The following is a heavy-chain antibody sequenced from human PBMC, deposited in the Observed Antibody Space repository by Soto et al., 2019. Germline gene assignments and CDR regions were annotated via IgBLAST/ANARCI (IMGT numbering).Heavy chain of an antibody. CDR3: ARIFDFLRGYYFSY. CDR2: IFWDDDK. Sequence: QITLKESGPTLVKPTQPLTLTCTFSGFSLSTSGVAVGWIRQAPRKAPEWLAFIFWDDDKRYSPSLENRLTITKDTSNNQVVLTMTNMDPVDTATYYCARIFDFLRGYYFSYWGRGTLVTVSS. D-gene: IGHD3-3*01. V-gene: IGHV2-5*02. J-gene: IGHJ4*02. CDR1: GFSLSTSGVA.